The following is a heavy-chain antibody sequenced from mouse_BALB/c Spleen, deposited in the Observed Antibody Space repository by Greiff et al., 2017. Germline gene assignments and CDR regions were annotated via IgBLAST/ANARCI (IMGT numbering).Heavy chain of an antibody. Sequence: VQLQQSGPELVKPGASVKMSCKASGYTFTDYVISWVKQRTGQGLEWIGEIYPGSGSTYYNEKFKGKATLTADKSSNTAYMQLSSLTSEDSAVYFCARLSTTATFFDYWGQGTTLTVSS. CDR3: ARLSTTATFFDY. CDR2: IYPGSGST. J-gene: IGHJ2*01. CDR1: GYTFTDYV. V-gene: IGHV1-77*01. D-gene: IGHD1-2*01.